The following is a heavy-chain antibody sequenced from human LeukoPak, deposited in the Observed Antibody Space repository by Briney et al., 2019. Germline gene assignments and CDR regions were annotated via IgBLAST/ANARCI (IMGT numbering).Heavy chain of an antibody. CDR2: IKQDGSEK. J-gene: IGHJ4*02. D-gene: IGHD6-13*01. CDR1: GFRLSTYW. V-gene: IGHV3-7*01. Sequence: GGSLRLSCAASGFRLSTYWMSWVRQAPGKGLEGVANIKQDGSEKCYVDSVKGRFTISRDNGKNSLYLQMSSLRAEDTAVYYCARDGKSAALDYWGQGTLVTVSS. CDR3: ARDGKSAALDY.